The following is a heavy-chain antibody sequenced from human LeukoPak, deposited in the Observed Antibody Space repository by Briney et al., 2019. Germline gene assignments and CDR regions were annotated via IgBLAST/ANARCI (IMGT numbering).Heavy chain of an antibody. D-gene: IGHD3-22*01. Sequence: SVKVSCKASGGTFISFAISWVRQAPGQGLEWMGGIIPIFRTANCAQKFQGRVTITADESTSTAYMQLSSLRSEDTAVYYCARALRYYSDSSGYAFDYWGQGTLVTVSS. CDR2: IIPIFRTA. CDR1: GGTFISFA. V-gene: IGHV1-69*13. J-gene: IGHJ4*02. CDR3: ARALRYYSDSSGYAFDY.